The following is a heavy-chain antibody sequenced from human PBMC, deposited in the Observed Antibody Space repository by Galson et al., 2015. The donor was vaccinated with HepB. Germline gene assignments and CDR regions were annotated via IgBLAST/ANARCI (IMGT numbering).Heavy chain of an antibody. Sequence: SLRLSCAASGFTFGDYAMSWFRQAPGKGLEWVGFIRSKAYGGTTEYAASAKGRFTISRDDSKSTAYLQVNSLKTEDTAVYYCTREIPPMVRGPLGRDYWGQGTLVTVSS. D-gene: IGHD3-10*01. CDR1: GFTFGDYA. CDR3: TREIPPMVRGPLGRDY. J-gene: IGHJ4*02. V-gene: IGHV3-49*03. CDR2: IRSKAYGGTT.